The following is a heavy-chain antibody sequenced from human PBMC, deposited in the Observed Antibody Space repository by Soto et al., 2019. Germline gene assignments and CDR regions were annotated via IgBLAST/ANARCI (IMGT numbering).Heavy chain of an antibody. CDR1: GSSISSYY. J-gene: IGHJ3*02. CDR2: IYYSGST. Sequence: SETLSLTCTVPGSSISSYYWSWIRPPPGKGLEWIGYIYYSGSTNYNPSLKSRVTISVDTSKNQFSLKLSSVTAADTAVYYCARDRRRGEDAFDIWGQGTMVTVSS. D-gene: IGHD6-25*01. CDR3: ARDRRRGEDAFDI. V-gene: IGHV4-59*01.